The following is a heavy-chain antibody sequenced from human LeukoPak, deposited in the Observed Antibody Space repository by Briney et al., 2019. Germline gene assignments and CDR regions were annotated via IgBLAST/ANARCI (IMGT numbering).Heavy chain of an antibody. V-gene: IGHV4-34*01. J-gene: IGHJ4*02. CDR2: IHHSGNT. CDR1: GGSFSDYY. CDR3: ARGARVGYNSGWSIDY. D-gene: IGHD6-19*01. Sequence: SETLSLTCAVYGGSFSDYYWSWIRQPPGKGLEWIGEIHHSGNTNYNPSLKSRVTISVDTSKNQFSLRLNSVTAADTAVYYCARGARVGYNSGWSIDYWGQGTLVTVSS.